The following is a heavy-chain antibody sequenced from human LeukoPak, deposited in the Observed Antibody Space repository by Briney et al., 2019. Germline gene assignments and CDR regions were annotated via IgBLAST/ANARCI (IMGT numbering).Heavy chain of an antibody. CDR2: INHSGST. CDR3: VRATRGYSYGQDAFDI. CDR1: GGSFSGYY. J-gene: IGHJ3*02. Sequence: SETLSLTCAVYGGSFSGYYWSWIRQPPGKGLEWIGEINHSGSTNYNPSLKSRVTISVDTSKNQFSLKLSSVTAADTAVYYCVRATRGYSYGQDAFDIWGQGTMVTVSS. D-gene: IGHD5-18*01. V-gene: IGHV4-34*01.